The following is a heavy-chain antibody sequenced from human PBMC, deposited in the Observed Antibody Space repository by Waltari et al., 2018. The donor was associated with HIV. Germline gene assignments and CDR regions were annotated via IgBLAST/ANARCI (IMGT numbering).Heavy chain of an antibody. D-gene: IGHD3-3*01. V-gene: IGHV3-23*02. CDR1: GFNFSDYG. CDR2: VGGDNSG. J-gene: IGHJ4*02. Sequence: EVQLLESGGGLVQPGGSLRLSCAASGFNFSDYGLMWVRQAPGKGLECVSEVGGDNSGTYGDSVKGRFTVSRDNSKSTVYLQMHSLRAEDTAIYYCTKDHVARDGRVVMDFWGQGTLVTVSS. CDR3: TKDHVARDGRVVMDF.